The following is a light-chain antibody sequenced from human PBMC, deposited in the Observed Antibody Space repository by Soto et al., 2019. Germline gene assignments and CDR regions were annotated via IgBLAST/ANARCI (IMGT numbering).Light chain of an antibody. J-gene: IGKJ1*01. CDR1: QSVSNNY. Sequence: EIGWAQSRGTLSMSAGERATLTCRASQSVSNNYLAWYQQKPGQAPRLLIYGASNRATGIPDRFSGSGSGTDFTLTISRLQPEDFAVYYCQPYGSSGTFGQGTKVDIK. V-gene: IGKV3-20*01. CDR2: GAS. CDR3: QPYGSSGT.